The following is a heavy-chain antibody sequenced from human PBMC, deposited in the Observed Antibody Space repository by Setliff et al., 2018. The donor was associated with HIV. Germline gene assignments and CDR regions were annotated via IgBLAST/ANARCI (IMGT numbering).Heavy chain of an antibody. CDR1: GGSFSGYY. CDR3: ARAPNRIGNMVRGVSRALDV. Sequence: PSETLSLTCAVYGGSFSGYYWNWIRQPPGKGLEWIGNIFHSGSTYYNPSLKSRVTISVDTSKNQFSLKINSVTAADTAVYYCARAPNRIGNMVRGVSRALDVWGQGTLVTVSS. J-gene: IGHJ3*01. CDR2: IFHSGST. V-gene: IGHV4-34*12. D-gene: IGHD3-10*01.